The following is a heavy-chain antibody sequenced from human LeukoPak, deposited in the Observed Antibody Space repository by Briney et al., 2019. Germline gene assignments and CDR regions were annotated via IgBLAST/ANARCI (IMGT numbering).Heavy chain of an antibody. V-gene: IGHV3-23*01. CDR2: ISGGGGST. J-gene: IGHJ4*02. CDR3: AKGSYYDSSGSFYFDY. D-gene: IGHD3-22*01. Sequence: GGSLRLPCAASGFTFSNYAMSWVRQAPGQGLEWVSVISGGGGSTYYADSVKGRFTISRDNSKNTLYVQVNSLGTEDTAAYYCAKGSYYDSSGSFYFDYWGQGTLVTVSS. CDR1: GFTFSNYA.